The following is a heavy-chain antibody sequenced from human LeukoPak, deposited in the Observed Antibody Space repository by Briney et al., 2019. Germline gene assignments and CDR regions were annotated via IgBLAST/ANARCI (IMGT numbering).Heavy chain of an antibody. CDR2: INPNSGGT. D-gene: IGHD6-13*01. J-gene: IGHJ4*02. CDR1: GGTFSSYA. V-gene: IGHV1-2*02. CDR3: AREVRAADN. Sequence: ASVKVSCKASGGTFSSYAISWVRQAPGQGLEWMGGINPNSGGTNYAQKFQGRVTMTRDTSISTAYMELSRLRSDDTAVYYCAREVRAADNWGQGTLVTVSS.